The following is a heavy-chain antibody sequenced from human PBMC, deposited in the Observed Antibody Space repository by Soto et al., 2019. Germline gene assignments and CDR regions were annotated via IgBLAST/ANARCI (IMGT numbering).Heavy chain of an antibody. J-gene: IGHJ4*02. CDR2: IWYDGSNQ. V-gene: IGHV3-30*02. CDR1: GFTFSTYA. Sequence: GGSLRLSCVASGFTFSTYAMHWVRQAPGKGLEWVALIWYDGSNQYYADSVKGRFTVSRDNSKNTLYLQVNSLRNDDTAVYYCTRGLLTDFFDYWGQGALVTVSS. CDR3: TRGLLTDFFDY.